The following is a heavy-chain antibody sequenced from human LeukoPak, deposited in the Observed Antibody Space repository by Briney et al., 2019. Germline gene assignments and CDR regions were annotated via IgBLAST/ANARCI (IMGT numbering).Heavy chain of an antibody. CDR2: INHSGST. D-gene: IGHD3-10*01. J-gene: IGHJ6*02. Sequence: SETLSLTCAVYGGSFGGYYWSWIRQPPGKGLEWIGEINHSGSTNYNPSLKSRVTISVDTSKNQFSLKLSSVTAADTAVYYCARDRHLLWFGELLPNYYYYGMDVWGQGTTVTVSS. CDR3: ARDRHLLWFGELLPNYYYYGMDV. V-gene: IGHV4-34*01. CDR1: GGSFGGYY.